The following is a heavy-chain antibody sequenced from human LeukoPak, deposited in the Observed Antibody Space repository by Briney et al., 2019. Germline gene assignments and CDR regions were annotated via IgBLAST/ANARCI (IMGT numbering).Heavy chain of an antibody. J-gene: IGHJ4*02. V-gene: IGHV4-59*01. Sequence: SSETLSLTCTVSGGSISSYYWSWIRQPPGKGLEWIGYIYYSGSTNYNPSLKSRVTISVDTSKNRFSLKLSSVTAADTAVYYCARGINYYGSGSYYPAIDYWGQGTLVTVSS. CDR2: IYYSGST. CDR3: ARGINYYGSGSYYPAIDY. D-gene: IGHD3-10*01. CDR1: GGSISSYY.